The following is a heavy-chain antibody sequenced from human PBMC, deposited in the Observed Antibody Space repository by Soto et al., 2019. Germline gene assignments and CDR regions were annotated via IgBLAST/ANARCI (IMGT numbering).Heavy chain of an antibody. D-gene: IGHD3-9*01. Sequence: QVQLVQSGAEVKKPGASVKVSCKASGYTFTGYYMHWVRQAPGQGLEWMGWINPNSGGTNYAQEFQGRVTMTRDTSISTAYMELSRLRSDDTAVYYCARDDEHYDILTGYFRRYGMDVWGQGTTVTVSS. CDR3: ARDDEHYDILTGYFRRYGMDV. CDR2: INPNSGGT. J-gene: IGHJ6*02. CDR1: GYTFTGYY. V-gene: IGHV1-2*02.